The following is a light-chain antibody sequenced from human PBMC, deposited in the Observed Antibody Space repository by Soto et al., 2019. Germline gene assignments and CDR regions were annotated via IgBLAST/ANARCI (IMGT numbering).Light chain of an antibody. Sequence: DIQLTQSPTFLSASVGDRVTITCRASQDISILLVWYQQHPGKAPKVLIYAASTLQSGVPSRFSGSGSGTEFTLTVSSLRPEDFATYYCQQVKCYPITFRQGARLDI. J-gene: IGKJ5*01. CDR3: QQVKCYPIT. CDR1: QDISIL. V-gene: IGKV1-9*01. CDR2: AAS.